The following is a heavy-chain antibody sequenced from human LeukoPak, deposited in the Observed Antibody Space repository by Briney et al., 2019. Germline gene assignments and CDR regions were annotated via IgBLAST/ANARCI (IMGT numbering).Heavy chain of an antibody. Sequence: SETLSLTCTVSGGSISGSSYYWGWIRQPPGKGLEWIGSIYYSGSTYYNPSLKSRVTISVDTSKNQFSLKLSSVTAADTAVYYCAKIQQDAFDIWGQGTMVTVSS. CDR1: GGSISGSSYY. CDR2: IYYSGST. J-gene: IGHJ3*02. CDR3: AKIQQDAFDI. V-gene: IGHV4-39*07. D-gene: IGHD5-18*01.